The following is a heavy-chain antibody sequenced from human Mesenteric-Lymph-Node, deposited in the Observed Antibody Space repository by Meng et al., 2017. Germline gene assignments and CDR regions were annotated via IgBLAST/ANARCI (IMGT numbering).Heavy chain of an antibody. V-gene: IGHV3-9*03. Sequence: SLKISCAASGFTFDDYAMHWVRQAPGKGLEWVSGISWNSGSIGYADSVKGRFTISRDNAKNSLYLQMNSLRAEDMALYYCAKVGVGSSGWYYFDYWGQGTLVTVSS. J-gene: IGHJ4*02. CDR3: AKVGVGSSGWYYFDY. CDR2: ISWNSGSI. D-gene: IGHD6-19*01. CDR1: GFTFDDYA.